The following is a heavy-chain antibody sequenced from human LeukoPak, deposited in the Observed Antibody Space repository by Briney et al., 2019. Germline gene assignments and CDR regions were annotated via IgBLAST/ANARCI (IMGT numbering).Heavy chain of an antibody. CDR2: IYYSGST. V-gene: IGHV4-59*08. D-gene: IGHD3-9*01. J-gene: IGHJ4*02. CDR1: NGSISPYS. Sequence: SETLSLTCTVSNGSISPYSWTWIRQPPGKGLEWIGYIYYSGSTNYNPSLKSRVTISVDTSKNQFSLKLSSVTAADTAVYYCARLENFDWRFDYWGQGTLVTVSS. CDR3: ARLENFDWRFDY.